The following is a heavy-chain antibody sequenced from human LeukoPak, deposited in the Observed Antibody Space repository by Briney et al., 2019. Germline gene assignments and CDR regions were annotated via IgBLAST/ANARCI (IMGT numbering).Heavy chain of an antibody. CDR1: GLSFSNYW. V-gene: IGHV3-74*01. J-gene: IGHJ4*02. D-gene: IGHD3-16*01. CDR3: ASAYTYVRLGDH. CDR2: TNLHGTAV. Sequence: GGSLRLSCEVSGLSFSNYWMHWARQAPGKGLVWVARTNLHGTAVDYADSVKGRFIISRDNAKNTLFLQMNSLRVEDTAVYYCASAYTYVRLGDHWGQGTLVTVSS.